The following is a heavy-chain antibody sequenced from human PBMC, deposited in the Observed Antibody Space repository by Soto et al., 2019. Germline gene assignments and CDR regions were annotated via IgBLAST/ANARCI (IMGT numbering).Heavy chain of an antibody. J-gene: IGHJ4*02. V-gene: IGHV1-8*01. D-gene: IGHD3-10*01. CDR2: MNPLGGNT. CDR3: SRVDPGETSPFDH. CDR1: GYTFSSYD. Sequence: ASVKVSCKGSGYTFSSYDINWVRQASGQGLEWMGWMNPLGGNTGFAQSFQGRVTMTRDTSTSTVYMEVSSLRSEDTAVYYCSRVDPGETSPFDHWGQGTLVTVSS.